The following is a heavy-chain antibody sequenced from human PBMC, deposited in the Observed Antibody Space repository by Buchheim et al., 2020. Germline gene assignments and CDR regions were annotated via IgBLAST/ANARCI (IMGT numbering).Heavy chain of an antibody. V-gene: IGHV3-30*18. CDR3: AKDLVPDCSSTSCYVYPYYYYGMDI. J-gene: IGHJ6*02. CDR1: RLTFSSYG. Sequence: QVQLVESGGGVVQPGGSLRLSCAASRLTFSSYGMHRVRQAPGKGLEWVAVISYDGSHKYYGDSVKGRFSISRDNSKNTLYLQMNNLGAEDTAVYYCAKDLVPDCSSTSCYVYPYYYYGMDIWGQGTT. D-gene: IGHD2-2*01. CDR2: ISYDGSHK.